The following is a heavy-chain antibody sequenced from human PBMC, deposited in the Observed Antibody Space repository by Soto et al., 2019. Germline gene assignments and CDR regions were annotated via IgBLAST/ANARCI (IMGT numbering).Heavy chain of an antibody. V-gene: IGHV4-59*12. CDR1: GGSIDNYY. D-gene: IGHD2-8*02. Sequence: QVQLQESGPRLVKPSETLSLTCSVSGGSIDNYYWTWIRQPPGKGLEWIGYFYYGVTTNYNPSLRSRVTISGDTSTNQVSLKLTSVTAADTAIYYCARPLSLVEDAFEIWGQGIMVTVSS. CDR2: FYYGVTT. CDR3: ARPLSLVEDAFEI. J-gene: IGHJ3*02.